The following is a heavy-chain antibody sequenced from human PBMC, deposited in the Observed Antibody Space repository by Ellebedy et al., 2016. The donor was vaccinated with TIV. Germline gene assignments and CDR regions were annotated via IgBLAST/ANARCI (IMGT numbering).Heavy chain of an antibody. V-gene: IGHV5-51*01. Sequence: GESLKISXRGSGYNFGSYWILWVRQTPGKGLEWVGVINPGDSDAKYSPSFQGQVTISADKAISTAYLQWSSLTASDTAMYYCARQALWFGDFLVGFDPWGQGTQVTVSS. CDR1: GYNFGSYW. J-gene: IGHJ5*02. CDR3: ARQALWFGDFLVGFDP. CDR2: INPGDSDA. D-gene: IGHD2-21*01.